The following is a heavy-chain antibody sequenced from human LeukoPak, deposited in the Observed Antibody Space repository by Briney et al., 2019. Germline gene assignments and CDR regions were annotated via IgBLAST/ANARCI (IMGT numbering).Heavy chain of an antibody. D-gene: IGHD2-2*02. CDR2: IITILGTA. V-gene: IGHV1-69*13. J-gene: IGHJ5*02. CDR1: GGTFSRYA. CDR3: ARRIVVPAAIPGITGTTFDP. Sequence: SVKVSCKASGGTFSRYAISWGRQGPGEGVEWMGGIITILGTANYAQKLKGRVTITAEGSTSTAYMELSSLRSEDTAVCYCARRIVVPAAIPGITGTTFDPWGQGTLVTVSS.